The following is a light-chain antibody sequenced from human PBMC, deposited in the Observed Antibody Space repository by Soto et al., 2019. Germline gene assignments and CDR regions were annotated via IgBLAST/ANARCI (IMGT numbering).Light chain of an antibody. CDR2: GNS. V-gene: IGLV1-40*01. CDR1: SSNIGAGYD. J-gene: IGLJ2*01. Sequence: QSVLTQPPSVSGAPGQRVTISCTGSSSNIGAGYDVHWYQQLPGTAPKLLIYGNSNRPSGVPDRFSGSKSGTSASLAITGLQAEDEADYYCQSYDSSQSDVVFGVGTKLTVL. CDR3: QSYDSSQSDVV.